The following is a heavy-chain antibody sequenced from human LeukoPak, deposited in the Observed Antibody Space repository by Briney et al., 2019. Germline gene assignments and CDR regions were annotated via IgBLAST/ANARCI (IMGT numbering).Heavy chain of an antibody. J-gene: IGHJ4*02. CDR1: GFTFSNYV. CDR3: ARVPLGAAGPYDY. D-gene: IGHD6-13*01. CDR2: ISYDGSNR. V-gene: IGHV3-30*04. Sequence: SGRSLRLSCAASGFTFSNYVMFWVRQAPGKGLEWVAVISYDGSNRYYADSVKGRFTISRDNSKNTLYLQVNSLRAEDTAVYFCARVPLGAAGPYDYWGQGTLVTVSS.